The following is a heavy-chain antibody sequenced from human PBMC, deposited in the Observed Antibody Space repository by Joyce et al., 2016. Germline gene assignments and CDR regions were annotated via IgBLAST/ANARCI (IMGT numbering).Heavy chain of an antibody. J-gene: IGHJ5*02. V-gene: IGHV3-74*01. Sequence: EVQLVESGGGLVQPGGSLRLSCAASGFSFSGYGIHWVRQAPGKGLVWGSRINTDGSSTGFADSVKGRFTISRDNAKNTLYLQMNSLRAEDTAVYYCVRGISARPGGPNWFDPWGQGTLVTISS. D-gene: IGHD6-6*01. CDR1: GFSFSGYG. CDR3: VRGISARPGGPNWFDP. CDR2: INTDGSST.